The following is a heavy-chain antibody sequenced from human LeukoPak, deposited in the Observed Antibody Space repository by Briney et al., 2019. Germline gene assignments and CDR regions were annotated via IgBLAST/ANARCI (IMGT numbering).Heavy chain of an antibody. J-gene: IGHJ4*02. CDR2: ISWSSASI. Sequence: GRSLRLSCAASGFAFDDYAMYWVRQAPGKGPEWVSVISWSSASIVYADSVKGRFIVSRDNAKNSLYLQMNSLRPEDTAFYYCTKVHNTAIVGGFDSWGQGALVTASS. D-gene: IGHD5-18*01. CDR1: GFAFDDYA. CDR3: TKVHNTAIVGGFDS. V-gene: IGHV3-9*01.